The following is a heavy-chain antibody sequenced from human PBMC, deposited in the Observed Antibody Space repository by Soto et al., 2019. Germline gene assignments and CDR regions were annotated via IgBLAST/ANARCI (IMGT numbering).Heavy chain of an antibody. CDR3: ARHPGTLWGSYPKDGYFDY. D-gene: IGHD3-16*02. J-gene: IGHJ4*02. Sequence: SETLSLTCTVSGGSISSSSYYWGWIRQPPGKGLEWIGSIYYSGSTYYNPSLKSRVTISVDTSKNQFSLKLSSVTAADTAVYYCARHPGTLWGSYPKDGYFDYWGQGTLVTVSS. V-gene: IGHV4-39*01. CDR2: IYYSGST. CDR1: GGSISSSSYY.